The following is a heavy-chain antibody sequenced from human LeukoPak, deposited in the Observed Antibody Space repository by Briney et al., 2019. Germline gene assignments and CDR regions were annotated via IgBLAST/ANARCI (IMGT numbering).Heavy chain of an antibody. CDR3: ATGGGYDLYAFDI. V-gene: IGHV1-69*04. CDR2: IIPILGIA. Sequence: GASVKVSCKASGGTFGSYAISWVRQAPGQGLEWMGRIIPILGIANYAQKFQGRVTMTEDTSTDTAYMELSSLRSEDTAVYYCATGGGYDLYAFDIWGQGTMVTVSS. J-gene: IGHJ3*02. D-gene: IGHD5-12*01. CDR1: GGTFGSYA.